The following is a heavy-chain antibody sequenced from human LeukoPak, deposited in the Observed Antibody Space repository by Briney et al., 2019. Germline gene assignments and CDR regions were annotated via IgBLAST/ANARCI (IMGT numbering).Heavy chain of an antibody. V-gene: IGHV3-15*01. Sequence: KAGGSLRLSCAASGFTFSNAWMSWVRQAPGKGLEWVGRIKSKTDGGTTDYAAPVKGRFTISRDDSKNTLYLQMNSLKTEDTAVYYCTTDLYSSGWLPYYYYYYMDVWGKGTTVTISS. CDR1: GFTFSNAW. J-gene: IGHJ6*03. CDR3: TTDLYSSGWLPYYYYYYMDV. CDR2: IKSKTDGGTT. D-gene: IGHD6-19*01.